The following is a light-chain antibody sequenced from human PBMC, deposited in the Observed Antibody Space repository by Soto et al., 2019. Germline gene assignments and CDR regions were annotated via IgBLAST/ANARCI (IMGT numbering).Light chain of an antibody. CDR3: QQLNIFPPLFT. CDR2: GAS. J-gene: IGKJ3*01. V-gene: IGKV1-9*01. Sequence: DIPLTQSPFFLSASVGDRVTITCRASQGIRSYLAWYQQRPGKAPELLIYGASTLRTGVASRFSGSGSGTEFTLSISSLPPEDFATYFCQQLNIFPPLFTFGPGTKVDIK. CDR1: QGIRSY.